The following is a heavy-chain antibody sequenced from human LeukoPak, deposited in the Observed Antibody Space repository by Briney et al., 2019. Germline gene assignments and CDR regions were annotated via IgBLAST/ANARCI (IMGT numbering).Heavy chain of an antibody. Sequence: GSLRLSCAASGFTFSSYAMSWIRQPPGKGLEWIGSIYYSGSTYYNPSLKSRVTISVDTSKNQFSLKLSSVTAADTAVYYCARHCSSGGSCNWFDPWGQGTLVTVSS. CDR1: GFTFSSYA. CDR3: ARHCSSGGSCNWFDP. CDR2: IYYSGST. J-gene: IGHJ5*02. V-gene: IGHV4-39*01. D-gene: IGHD6-19*01.